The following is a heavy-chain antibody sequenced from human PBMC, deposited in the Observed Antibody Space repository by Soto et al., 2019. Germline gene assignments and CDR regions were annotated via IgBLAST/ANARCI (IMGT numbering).Heavy chain of an antibody. J-gene: IGHJ4*02. CDR2: ISSSGSTI. CDR1: GFTFSDYY. Sequence: GGSLRLSCAASGFTFSDYYMSWIRQAPGKGLEWVSYISSSGSTIYYADSVKGRFTISRDNAKNSLYLQMNSLRAEDTAVYYCARDGTPEFWGRGVQLWLGIDYWGQGTLVTVSS. CDR3: ARDGTPEFWGRGVQLWLGIDY. D-gene: IGHD5-18*01. V-gene: IGHV3-11*01.